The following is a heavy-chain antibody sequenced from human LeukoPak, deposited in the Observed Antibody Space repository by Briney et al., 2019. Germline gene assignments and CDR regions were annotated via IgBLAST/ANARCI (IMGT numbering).Heavy chain of an antibody. Sequence: PGRSLRLSCAASGFTSSSYAMHWVRQAPGKGLEWVAVISYDGSNKYYADSVKGRFTISRDNSKNTLYLQMNSLRAEDTAVYYCACSRYYYYYYMDVWGKGTTVTVSS. CDR2: ISYDGSNK. J-gene: IGHJ6*03. CDR3: ACSRYYYYYYMDV. V-gene: IGHV3-30*01. D-gene: IGHD6-13*01. CDR1: GFTSSSYA.